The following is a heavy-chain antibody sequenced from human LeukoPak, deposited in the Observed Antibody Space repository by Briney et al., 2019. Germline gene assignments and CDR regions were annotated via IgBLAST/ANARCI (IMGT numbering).Heavy chain of an antibody. CDR1: GGSISSSSYY. V-gene: IGHV4-39*01. D-gene: IGHD1-26*01. J-gene: IGHJ4*02. CDR2: IYYDGST. CDR3: AIDSGDHRVVY. Sequence: SETLSLTCTVSGGSISSSSYYWGWARQPPGKGLVWIGSIYYDGSTHHNPSLKSRVTISADTSKNQYSLRLSSVTAADTAVYYCAIDSGDHRVVYWGQGTLVTVSS.